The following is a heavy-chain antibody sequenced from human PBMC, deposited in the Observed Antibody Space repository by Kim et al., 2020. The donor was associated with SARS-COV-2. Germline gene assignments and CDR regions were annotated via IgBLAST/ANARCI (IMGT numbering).Heavy chain of an antibody. CDR3: ARVKGSGSYYRYYYYNMDV. D-gene: IGHD3-10*01. CDR2: IQSSGST. J-gene: IGHJ6*03. Sequence: SETLSLTCIVSGGSLSSDTYSWSWVRQRPGKGLEWIGNIQSSGSTNYSPSLKGRVTISLEMSENQFSLKLTLVTSADTAVYYCARVKGSGSYYRYYYYNMDVCVQGTTVTVSS. CDR1: GGSLSSDTYS. V-gene: IGHV4-31*03.